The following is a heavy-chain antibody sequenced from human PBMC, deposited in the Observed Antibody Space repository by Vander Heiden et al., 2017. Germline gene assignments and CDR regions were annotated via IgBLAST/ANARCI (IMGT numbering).Heavy chain of an antibody. D-gene: IGHD6-19*01. CDR2: ISWNSGSI. J-gene: IGHJ4*02. CDR3: AKDKSGYSSLFDY. CDR1: GFTFDDYA. V-gene: IGHV3-9*01. Sequence: EVQLVESGGGLVQPGRSLRLSCAASGFTFDDYAMHWVRQAPGKGLEWVSGISWNSGSIGYADSVKGRFTISRDNAKNSLYLQMNSLRAEDTALYYCAKDKSGYSSLFDYWGQGTLVTVSS.